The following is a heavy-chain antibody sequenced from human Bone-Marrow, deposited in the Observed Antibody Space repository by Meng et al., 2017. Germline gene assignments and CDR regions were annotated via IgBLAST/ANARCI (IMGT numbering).Heavy chain of an antibody. V-gene: IGHV4-38-2*02. CDR1: GYSISSGYY. D-gene: IGHD1-26*01. Sequence: GSLRLSCTVSGYSISSGYYWGWIRQPPGKGLEWIGTIYHNGSTYSNPSLKSRVTISVDTSKNQFSLKLSSVTATDTAVYYCAREMRGVSYSYFFDYWGQGTLVTVSS. CDR3: AREMRGVSYSYFFDY. J-gene: IGHJ4*02. CDR2: IYHNGST.